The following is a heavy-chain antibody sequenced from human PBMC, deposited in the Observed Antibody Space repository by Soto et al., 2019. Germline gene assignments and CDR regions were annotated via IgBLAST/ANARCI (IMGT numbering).Heavy chain of an antibody. CDR1: GGTFSSYS. CDR3: ARDGGRHSGGIDY. D-gene: IGHD1-26*01. Sequence: QVQLVQSGAEVKKPGSSVKVSCKASGGTFSSYSINWVRQAPGQGLEWMGEIIPIFGTANYAQKFQGRVTITADESTSTACMELSSLRSEGTAVCYCARDGGRHSGGIDYWRQGTVVNVSS. CDR2: IIPIFGTA. J-gene: IGHJ4*02. V-gene: IGHV1-69*01.